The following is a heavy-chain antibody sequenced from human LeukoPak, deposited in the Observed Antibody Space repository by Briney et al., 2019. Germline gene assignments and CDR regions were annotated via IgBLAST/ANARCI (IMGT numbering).Heavy chain of an antibody. Sequence: GGSLRLSCAASGFTVSSYAMSWVRQAPGKGLEWVSAISGSGGSTYDSDSGKGRFTIARYKSKNTLYLEMNSLRAEDTAVYYSAKDDISRRWYSVDYFDYWGQATLATVSS. CDR1: GFTVSSYA. V-gene: IGHV3-23*01. D-gene: IGHD6-19*01. J-gene: IGHJ4*02. CDR3: AKDDISRRWYSVDYFDY. CDR2: ISGSGGST.